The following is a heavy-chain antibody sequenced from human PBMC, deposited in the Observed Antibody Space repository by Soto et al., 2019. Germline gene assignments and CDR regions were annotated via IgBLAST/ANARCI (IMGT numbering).Heavy chain of an antibody. Sequence: PGGSLRLSSDASRFTFISHGMTWVRHALGQGLEGGAFISSTSITESYANTVKGRFTTSSDNTKNSLYLQMSSLRGEDAVVYYCARRITMIRGPYYYYGMDVWGQGTTVTVSS. CDR2: ISSTSITE. CDR1: RFTFISHG. J-gene: IGHJ6*02. V-gene: IGHV3-48*01. CDR3: ARRITMIRGPYYYYGMDV. D-gene: IGHD3-10*01.